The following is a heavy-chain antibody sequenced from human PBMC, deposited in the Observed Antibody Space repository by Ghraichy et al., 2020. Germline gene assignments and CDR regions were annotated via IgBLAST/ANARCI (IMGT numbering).Heavy chain of an antibody. CDR1: GGSFSGYY. CDR2: INHSGST. V-gene: IGHV4-34*01. CDR3: ARVGAVKSIFGVVIRPRFDY. D-gene: IGHD3-3*01. J-gene: IGHJ4*02. Sequence: ESLNISCAVYGGSFSGYYWSWIRQPPGKGLEWIGEINHSGSTNYNPSLKSRVTISVDTSKNQFSLKLSSVTAADTAVYYCARVGAVKSIFGVVIRPRFDYWGQGTLVTVSS.